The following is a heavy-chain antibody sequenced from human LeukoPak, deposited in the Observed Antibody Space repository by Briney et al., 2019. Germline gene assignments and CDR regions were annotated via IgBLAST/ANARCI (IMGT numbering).Heavy chain of an antibody. J-gene: IGHJ4*02. Sequence: PSETLSLTCTVSGGSISSYYWSWIRQPPGKGLEWIGYIYYSGSTNYNPSLKSRVTISVGTSKNQFSLKLSSVTAADTAVYYCAREVVRGVLYYFDYWGQGTLVTVSS. CDR3: AREVVRGVLYYFDY. CDR2: IYYSGST. D-gene: IGHD3-10*01. CDR1: GGSISSYY. V-gene: IGHV4-59*01.